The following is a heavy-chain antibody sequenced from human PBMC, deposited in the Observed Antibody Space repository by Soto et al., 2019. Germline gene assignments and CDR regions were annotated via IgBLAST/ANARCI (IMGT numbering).Heavy chain of an antibody. Sequence: TLSLTCTVSGGSISSGGYYWSWIRQHPGKGLEWIGYIYYSGSTYYNPSLKSRVTISVDTSKNQFSLKLSSVTAGDTAVYYCARVLPGYSGFEDYFDYWGQGALVTVSS. V-gene: IGHV4-31*03. D-gene: IGHD5-12*01. J-gene: IGHJ4*02. CDR1: GGSISSGGYY. CDR2: IYYSGST. CDR3: ARVLPGYSGFEDYFDY.